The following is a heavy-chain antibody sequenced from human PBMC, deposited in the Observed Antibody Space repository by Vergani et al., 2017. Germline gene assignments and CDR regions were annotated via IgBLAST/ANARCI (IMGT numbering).Heavy chain of an antibody. D-gene: IGHD1-26*01. CDR3: ARDPSGGGWFDP. V-gene: IGHV4-30-2*01. CDR2: IYHSGST. CDR1: GGSISSGGYS. J-gene: IGHJ5*02. Sequence: QLQLQESGSGLVRPSQTLSLTCAVSGGSISSGGYSWSWIRQPPGKGLEWIGYIYHSGSTYYKPSLKSRVTISVDRSKNQFSLKLSSVTAAVTAVYYCARDPSGGGWFDPWGQGTLVTVSS.